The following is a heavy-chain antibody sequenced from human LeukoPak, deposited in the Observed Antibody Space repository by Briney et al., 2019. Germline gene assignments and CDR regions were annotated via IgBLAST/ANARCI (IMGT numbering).Heavy chain of an antibody. V-gene: IGHV4-30-4*08. J-gene: IGHJ3*02. CDR2: IYYSGST. D-gene: IGHD2-2*01. CDR1: GGSIGSGDYY. Sequence: SETLSLTCTVSGGSIGSGDYYWSWIRQPPGKGLEWIGYIYYSGSTYYNPSLKSRVTISVDTSKNQFSLKLSSVTAADTAVYYCASSTPSRAFDIWGQGTMVTVSS. CDR3: ASSTPSRAFDI.